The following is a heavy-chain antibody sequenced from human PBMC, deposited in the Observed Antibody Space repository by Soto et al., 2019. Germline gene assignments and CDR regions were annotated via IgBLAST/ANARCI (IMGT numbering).Heavy chain of an antibody. CDR1: GFTFSDYY. V-gene: IGHV3-11*01. J-gene: IGHJ4*02. Sequence: QVQLVESGGGLVKPGGSLRLSCAASGFTFSDYYMSWIRQAPGKGLEWVSYISSSGSTIYYADSVKGRFTISRDNAKNSLYLQMNRLRAEDTAVYYCLSIAAAGTETVDYWGQGTLVTVSS. CDR3: LSIAAAGTETVDY. CDR2: ISSSGSTI. D-gene: IGHD6-13*01.